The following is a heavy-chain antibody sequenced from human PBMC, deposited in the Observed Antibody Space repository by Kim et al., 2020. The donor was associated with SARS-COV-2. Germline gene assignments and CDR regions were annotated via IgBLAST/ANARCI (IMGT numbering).Heavy chain of an antibody. Sequence: GGSLRLSCAASGFTFSSYAMHWVRQAPGKGLEYVSAISSNGGSTYYANSVKGRFTISRDNSKNTLYLQMGSLRAEDMAVYYCARVSRVWYDSSSWRWMEDENYYYCMDVWGKGTTVTVSS. D-gene: IGHD6-13*01. CDR3: ARVSRVWYDSSSWRWMEDENYYYCMDV. CDR1: GFTFSSYA. V-gene: IGHV3-64*01. CDR2: ISSNGGST. J-gene: IGHJ6*03.